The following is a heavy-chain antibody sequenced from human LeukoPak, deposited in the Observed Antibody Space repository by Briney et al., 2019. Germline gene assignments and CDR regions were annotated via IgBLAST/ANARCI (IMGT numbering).Heavy chain of an antibody. CDR2: ISYDGSNK. D-gene: IGHD5-24*01. CDR1: GFTFSSYA. J-gene: IGHJ4*02. V-gene: IGHV3-30-3*01. Sequence: QPGGSLRLSCAASGFTFSSYAMHWVRQAPGKGLEWVAVISYDGSNKYYADSVKGRSTISRDNSKNTLYLQMNSLRAEDTAVYYCARASQINYWGQGTLVTVSS. CDR3: ARASQINY.